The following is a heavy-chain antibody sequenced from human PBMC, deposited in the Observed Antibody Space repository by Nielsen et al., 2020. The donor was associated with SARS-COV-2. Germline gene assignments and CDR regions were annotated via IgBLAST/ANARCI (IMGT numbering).Heavy chain of an antibody. CDR1: GFTFSSYW. V-gene: IGHV3-74*01. J-gene: IGHJ5*02. Sequence: GESLKISCAASGFTFSSYWMHWVRQAPGKGLVWVSRINSDGSSTSYADSVKGRFTISRDNAKNTLYLQMNSLRAEDTAVYYCAREVAAAINWFDPWGQGTLVTVSS. CDR3: AREVAAAINWFDP. CDR2: INSDGSST. D-gene: IGHD6-13*01.